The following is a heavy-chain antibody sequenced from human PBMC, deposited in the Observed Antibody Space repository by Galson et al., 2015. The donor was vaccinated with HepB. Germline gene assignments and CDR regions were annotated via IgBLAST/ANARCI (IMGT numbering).Heavy chain of an antibody. Sequence: SLRLSCAASGFTFSNAWMSWVRQAPGKGLEWVGRIKSKTDGGTTDYAAPVKGRFTISRDDSKNTLYLQMNSLKTEDTAVYYCTTSITMIVEDAFDIWGLGTMVTVSS. J-gene: IGHJ3*02. D-gene: IGHD3-22*01. CDR2: IKSKTDGGTT. V-gene: IGHV3-15*01. CDR3: TTSITMIVEDAFDI. CDR1: GFTFSNAW.